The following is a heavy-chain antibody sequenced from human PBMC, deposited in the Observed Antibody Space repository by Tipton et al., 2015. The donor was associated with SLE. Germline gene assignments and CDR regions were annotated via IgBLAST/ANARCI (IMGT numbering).Heavy chain of an antibody. V-gene: IGHV4-4*02. CDR2: IFHSEST. Sequence: TLSLTCAVSGDSIRSPNWWSWVRQPPGKGLEWIGEIFHSESTNYNPSLKSRVTISIDTSKRQFSLSLNSVTAADSGLYYCARDSSHWNDVFDVWGQGTVVSVSS. D-gene: IGHD1-1*01. CDR3: ARDSSHWNDVFDV. CDR1: GDSIRSPNW. J-gene: IGHJ3*01.